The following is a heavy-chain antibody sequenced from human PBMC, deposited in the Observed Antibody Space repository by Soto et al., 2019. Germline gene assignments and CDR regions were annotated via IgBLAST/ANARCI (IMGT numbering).Heavy chain of an antibody. CDR1: GFTFSNYW. V-gene: IGHV3-74*03. D-gene: IGHD3-22*01. Sequence: PGGSLRLSCEASGFTFSNYWMHWVRQAPGKGLVWVSRINTDGSNTKYADSVKGRFTISRDNAKNTVYLQMNSLRAEDTAVYYCAKPYYYDSSGYYFPNFDYWGQGTLVTVSS. CDR2: INTDGSNT. CDR3: AKPYYYDSSGYYFPNFDY. J-gene: IGHJ4*02.